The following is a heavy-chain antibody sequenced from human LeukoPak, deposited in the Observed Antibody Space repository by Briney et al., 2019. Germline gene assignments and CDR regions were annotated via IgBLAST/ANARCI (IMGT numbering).Heavy chain of an antibody. D-gene: IGHD3-10*01. V-gene: IGHV3-23*01. CDR2: ISDSGGTT. CDR3: AKEASGYGYYFDY. CDR1: GFTFSSFA. Sequence: GGSLRLSCAVSGFTFSSFAMSWVRQAPGKGLEWVSVISDSGGTTFYADSVKGRFTISRDNSKNTLYLQMSSLRAEDTAVYYCAKEASGYGYYFDYWGQGTLVTVSS. J-gene: IGHJ4*02.